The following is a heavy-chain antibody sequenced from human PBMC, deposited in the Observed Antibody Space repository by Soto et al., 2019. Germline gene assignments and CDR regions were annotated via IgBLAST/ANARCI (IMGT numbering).Heavy chain of an antibody. V-gene: IGHV3-30-3*01. CDR2: ISYDGSNK. Sequence: PGGSLRLSCAAPGFTFISYAMHWVRQAPGKGLEWVAVISYDGSNKYYADSVKGRFTISRDNSKNTLYLQMNSLRAEDTAVYYCARDNRALLLRGFDYWGQGTLVTVSS. D-gene: IGHD3-10*01. J-gene: IGHJ4*02. CDR1: GFTFISYA. CDR3: ARDNRALLLRGFDY.